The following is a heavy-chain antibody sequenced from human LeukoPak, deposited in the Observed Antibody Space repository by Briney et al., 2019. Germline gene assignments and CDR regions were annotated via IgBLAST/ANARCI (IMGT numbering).Heavy chain of an antibody. J-gene: IGHJ5*02. CDR3: ARGGVVVPAGRFDP. V-gene: IGHV3-21*01. D-gene: IGHD2-2*01. Sequence: GGSLRLSCAASGFTFSSYSMTWVRQAPGKGLEWVSSIRSTSSYIYYADSVKGRFTISRDNAKNSLYLQMNSLRAEDTAVYYCARGGVVVPAGRFDPWGQGTLVTVSS. CDR2: IRSTSSYI. CDR1: GFTFSSYS.